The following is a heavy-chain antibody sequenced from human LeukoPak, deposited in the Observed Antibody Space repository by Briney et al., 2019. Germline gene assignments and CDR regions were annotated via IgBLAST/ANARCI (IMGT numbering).Heavy chain of an antibody. CDR3: ARTYYYDSSGYQIPIPMDV. V-gene: IGHV1-18*01. Sequence: ASVKVSCKASGYTFTNYGIIWVRQAPGQGLEWMGWISAYNGNTNYAQKLQGRVTMTTDTSTSTAYMELRSLRSDDTAVYYCARTYYYDSSGYQIPIPMDVWGQGTTVTVSS. CDR1: GYTFTNYG. CDR2: ISAYNGNT. D-gene: IGHD3-22*01. J-gene: IGHJ6*02.